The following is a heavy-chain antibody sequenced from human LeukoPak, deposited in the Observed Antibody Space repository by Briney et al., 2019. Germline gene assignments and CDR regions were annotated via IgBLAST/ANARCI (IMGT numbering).Heavy chain of an antibody. J-gene: IGHJ4*02. V-gene: IGHV1-24*01. Sequence: ASLEGSSTISGYSLTQLSMHWVRQGIGRGLEWMGGFDPVDGETIYAQKFQGRVTMTENTSTDTAYMELSSLRSDDTAVYYCAILPEDYAFSTGSAKDYWGQGTLVTVSS. CDR3: AILPEDYAFSTGSAKDY. CDR2: FDPVDGET. D-gene: IGHD3-3*01. CDR1: GYSLTQLS.